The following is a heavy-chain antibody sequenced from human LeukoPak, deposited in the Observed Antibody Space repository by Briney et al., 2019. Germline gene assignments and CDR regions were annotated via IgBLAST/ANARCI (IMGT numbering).Heavy chain of an antibody. D-gene: IGHD1-26*01. V-gene: IGHV3-21*01. J-gene: IGHJ5*02. CDR1: GFTFSSYS. Sequence: GSLRLSCAASGFTFSSYSMNWVRQAPGKGLEWVSSISSSSSYIYYADSVKGRFTISRDNAKNSLYLQMNSLRAEDTAVYYCAREKKWEPGRFDPWGQGTLVTVSS. CDR3: AREKKWEPGRFDP. CDR2: ISSSSSYI.